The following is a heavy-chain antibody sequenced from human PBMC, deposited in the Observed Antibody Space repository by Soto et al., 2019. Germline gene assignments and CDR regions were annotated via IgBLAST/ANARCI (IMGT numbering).Heavy chain of an antibody. CDR3: AKGHFDWLPWINWLDP. CDR1: GFTFITYW. D-gene: IGHD3-9*01. J-gene: IGHJ5*02. Sequence: GGSLRLSCAASGFTFITYWMSWVRQAPGKGLEWVATVRQDGGGIHYVDPVKGRFTISRDNSKNTLYLQMNSLRAEDTAVYYCAKGHFDWLPWINWLDPWGQGTLVTVSS. CDR2: VRQDGGGI. V-gene: IGHV3-7*03.